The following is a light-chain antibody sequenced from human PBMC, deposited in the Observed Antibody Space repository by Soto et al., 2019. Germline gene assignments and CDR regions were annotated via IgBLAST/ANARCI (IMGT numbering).Light chain of an antibody. CDR2: GAS. V-gene: IGKV3-20*01. Sequence: EIVLTQSPGTLSLSPGERATLSCRASQSVSNNYLAWYQQKPGQAPRLLIYGASNRATGIPDRFSGSGSGTEFTLTISSLQPDDFATYYCQQYKSYSPTFGQGTKVDIK. CDR1: QSVSNNY. J-gene: IGKJ1*01. CDR3: QQYKSYSPT.